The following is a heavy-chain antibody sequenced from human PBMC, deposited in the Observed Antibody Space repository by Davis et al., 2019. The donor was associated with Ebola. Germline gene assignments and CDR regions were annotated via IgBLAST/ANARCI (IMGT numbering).Heavy chain of an antibody. CDR1: GFTFSRYS. V-gene: IGHV3-7*01. D-gene: IGHD6-13*01. CDR3: ARGPSTGNSFSY. J-gene: IGHJ4*02. Sequence: GGSLRLSCAASGFTFSRYSMNWVRQAPGKGLEWVANIKQDGSEKYYVDSVEGRFTISRDNAKNSLYLQMNSLRAEDTAVYYCARGPSTGNSFSYWGQGTLVTVSS. CDR2: IKQDGSEK.